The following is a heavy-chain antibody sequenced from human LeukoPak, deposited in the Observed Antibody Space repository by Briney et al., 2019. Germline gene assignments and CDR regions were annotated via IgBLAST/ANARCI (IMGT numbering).Heavy chain of an antibody. CDR3: ARGQPWVVAIAKPFDY. Sequence: PSETLSLTCAVYGGSFSGYYWSWIRQPPGKGLEWIGEINHSGSTNYNPSLKSRVTISVDTSKNQFSLKLSSVTAADTAVYYCARGQPWVVAIAKPFDYWGQGTLVTVSS. V-gene: IGHV4-34*01. CDR1: GGSFSGYY. J-gene: IGHJ4*02. CDR2: INHSGST. D-gene: IGHD2-15*01.